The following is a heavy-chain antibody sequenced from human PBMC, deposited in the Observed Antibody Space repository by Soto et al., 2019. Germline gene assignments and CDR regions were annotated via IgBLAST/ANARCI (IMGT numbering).Heavy chain of an antibody. J-gene: IGHJ6*03. CDR1: GGSISSSSYY. Sequence: SETLSLTCTVSGGSISSSSYYWGWIRQPPGKGLEWIGSIYYSGSTYYNPSLKSRVTISVDTSKNQFSLKLSSVTAADTAVYYCARHRATVTTLSYYYYMDVWGKGTTVTVSS. V-gene: IGHV4-39*01. CDR3: ARHRATVTTLSYYYYMDV. D-gene: IGHD4-17*01. CDR2: IYYSGST.